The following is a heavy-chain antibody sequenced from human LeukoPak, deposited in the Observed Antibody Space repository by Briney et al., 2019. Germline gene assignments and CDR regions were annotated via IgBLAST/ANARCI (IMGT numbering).Heavy chain of an antibody. Sequence: ASVKVSCKASGYTFISYGISWVRQAAGEGLEWMGWISAYNGNTKYAQKLQGRVTMTTDTSTDTAYMELRSLRSDDTAVYYCARGGSVSYHTDYWGQGTLVTVSS. J-gene: IGHJ4*02. V-gene: IGHV1-18*01. CDR1: GYTFISYG. CDR2: ISAYNGNT. CDR3: ARGGSVSYHTDY. D-gene: IGHD3-10*01.